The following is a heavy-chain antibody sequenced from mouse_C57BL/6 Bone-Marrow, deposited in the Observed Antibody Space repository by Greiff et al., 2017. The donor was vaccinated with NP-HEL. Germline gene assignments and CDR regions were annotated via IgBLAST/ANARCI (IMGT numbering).Heavy chain of an antibody. CDR2: IHPNSGST. V-gene: IGHV1-64*01. J-gene: IGHJ1*03. CDR3: ALYGNYWYFDV. D-gene: IGHD2-1*01. CDR1: GYTFTSYW. Sequence: QVQLQQPGAEQVKPGASVKLSCKASGYTFTSYWMHWVKQRPGQGLEWIGMIHPNSGSTNYNEKFKSKATLTVDKSSSTAYMQLSSLTSEDSAVYYCALYGNYWYFDVWGTGTTVTVSS.